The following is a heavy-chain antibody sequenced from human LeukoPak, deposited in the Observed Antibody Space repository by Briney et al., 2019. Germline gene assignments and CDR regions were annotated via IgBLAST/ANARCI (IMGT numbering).Heavy chain of an antibody. CDR2: IYYSGST. CDR1: GGSISSYY. Sequence: SETLSLTCTVPGGSISSYYWSWIRQPPGKGLEWIGYIYYSGSTNYNPSLKSRVTISVDTSKNQFSLKLSSVTAADTAVYYCARVRSSSTSWLYYFDYWGQGTLVTVSS. D-gene: IGHD2-2*01. V-gene: IGHV4-59*01. CDR3: ARVRSSSTSWLYYFDY. J-gene: IGHJ4*02.